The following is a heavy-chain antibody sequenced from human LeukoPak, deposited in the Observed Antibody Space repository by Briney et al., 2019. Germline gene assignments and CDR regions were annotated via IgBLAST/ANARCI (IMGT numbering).Heavy chain of an antibody. D-gene: IGHD3-3*01. CDR2: IYYSGST. J-gene: IGHJ4*02. V-gene: IGHV4-59*01. Sequence: PSETLSLTCTVSGGYISSYYWSWIRQPPGQGLEWIGYIYYSGSTNYNPSLKSRVTISVDTSENQFSLKLSSVTAADTAVYYCARFSDQIAIFGVVNYFLGDWGQGILVTVSS. CDR1: GGYISSYY. CDR3: ARFSDQIAIFGVVNYFLGD.